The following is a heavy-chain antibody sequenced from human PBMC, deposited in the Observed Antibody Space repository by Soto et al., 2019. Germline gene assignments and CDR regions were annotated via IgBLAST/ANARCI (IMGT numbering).Heavy chain of an antibody. V-gene: IGHV4-34*02. CDR2: INQSGST. Sequence: QVQLQQWGAGLLKPSETLSLSCAVYGASFSGYYWNWIRQPPGKGLEWIGEINQSGSTNYSPSLTTRVTVSVDTSKNQISLRLNSVTAADTAVYYCARRFSGTGRYFDYWGQGTLVTVSS. D-gene: IGHD1-1*01. CDR1: GASFSGYY. CDR3: ARRFSGTGRYFDY. J-gene: IGHJ4*02.